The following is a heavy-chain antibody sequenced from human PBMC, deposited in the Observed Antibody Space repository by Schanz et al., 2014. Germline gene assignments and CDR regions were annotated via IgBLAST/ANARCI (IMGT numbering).Heavy chain of an antibody. CDR1: GFTFSSYA. Sequence: VQLVESGGGVVQPGRSLRLSCAASGFTFSSYAMHWVRQAPGKGLVWVSRINSDGSTTIYADSVKGRFTISRDNAKNTLYLQINSLRAEETAVYYCASPLGPNYYYYGLDVWGQGTTVTVSS. CDR2: INSDGSTT. V-gene: IGHV3-74*02. CDR3: ASPLGPNYYYYGLDV. J-gene: IGHJ6*02.